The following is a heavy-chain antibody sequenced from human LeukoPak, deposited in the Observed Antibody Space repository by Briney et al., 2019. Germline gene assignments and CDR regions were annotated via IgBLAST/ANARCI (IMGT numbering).Heavy chain of an antibody. D-gene: IGHD1-26*01. CDR1: GFTFSDYY. J-gene: IGHJ4*02. CDR2: ISSSGSTI. CDR3: ARDFRGSYHPSYFDY. Sequence: PGGSLRLSCAASGFTFSDYYMSWIRQAPGKGLEWVSYISSSGSTIYYADSVKGRFTISRDNAKNSLYLQMNSLRAEDTAVYYCARDFRGSYHPSYFDYWGQGTLVTVSS. V-gene: IGHV3-11*04.